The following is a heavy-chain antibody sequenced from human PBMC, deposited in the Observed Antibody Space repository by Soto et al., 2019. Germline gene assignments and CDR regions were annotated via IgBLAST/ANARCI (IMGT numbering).Heavy chain of an antibody. J-gene: IGHJ6*03. D-gene: IGHD4-4*01. CDR1: GYTFTSYG. CDR3: AREGVGYSNPYYYYYMDV. Sequence: ASVKVSCKASGYTFTSYGISWVRQAPGQGLEWMGWISAYKGNTNYAQKLQGRVTMTTDTSTSTAYMELRSLRSDDTAVYYCAREGVGYSNPYYYYYMDVWGKGTTVTVSS. CDR2: ISAYKGNT. V-gene: IGHV1-18*01.